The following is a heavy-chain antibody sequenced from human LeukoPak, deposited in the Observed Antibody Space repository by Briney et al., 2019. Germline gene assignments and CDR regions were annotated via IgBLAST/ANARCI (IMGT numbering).Heavy chain of an antibody. V-gene: IGHV4-59*08. J-gene: IGHJ4*02. D-gene: IGHD3-9*01. CDR3: ARLDSTYDILTGYYPGPFDY. Sequence: SETLSLTCTVSGGSISSYYWSWIRQPPGKGLEWIGYIYYSGSTNYNPSLKSRATISVDTSKNQFSLKLSSVTAADTAVYYCARLDSTYDILTGYYPGPFDYWGQGTLVTVSS. CDR2: IYYSGST. CDR1: GGSISSYY.